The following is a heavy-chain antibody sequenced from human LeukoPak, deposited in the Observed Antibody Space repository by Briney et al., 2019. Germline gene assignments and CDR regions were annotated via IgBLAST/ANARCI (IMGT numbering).Heavy chain of an antibody. CDR3: ARTPQKHCSSTTCYPDY. D-gene: IGHD2-2*01. Sequence: AGGSLRLSCAASGFTFTNYAMSWVRLAPGTGLEWVSTISGSGDTTYYADSVRGRFTVSRDNSKNTLYLQMNSLRAENTAVYYCARTPQKHCSSTTCYPDYWGQGTLVTVSS. CDR2: ISGSGDTT. V-gene: IGHV3-23*01. CDR1: GFTFTNYA. J-gene: IGHJ4*02.